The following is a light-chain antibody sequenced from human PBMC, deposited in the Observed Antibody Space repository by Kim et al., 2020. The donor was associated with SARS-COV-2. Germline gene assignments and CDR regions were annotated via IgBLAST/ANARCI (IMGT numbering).Light chain of an antibody. CDR1: NIGSKS. J-gene: IGLJ3*02. Sequence: APGKTARITCGGNNIGSKSVLWYQQKPGQAPVLVIYYDSDRPSGIPERFSGSNSGNTATLTISRVEAGDEADYYCKVWDSSSDHPVFGGGTQLTVL. CDR3: KVWDSSSDHPV. V-gene: IGLV3-21*04. CDR2: YDS.